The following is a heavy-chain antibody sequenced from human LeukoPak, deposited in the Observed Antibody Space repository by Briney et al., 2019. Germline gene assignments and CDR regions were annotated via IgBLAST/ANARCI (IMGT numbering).Heavy chain of an antibody. CDR1: GFTFDDYA. D-gene: IGHD6-19*01. V-gene: IGHV3-9*01. J-gene: IGHJ5*02. CDR2: ISWNSGSI. Sequence: PGRSLRLSCAASGFTFDDYAMHWVRQAPGKGLERVSGISWNSGSIGYADSVKGRFTISRDNAKNSLYLQMNSLRAEDTALYYCAREQWLDRGIDPWGQGTLVTVSS. CDR3: AREQWLDRGIDP.